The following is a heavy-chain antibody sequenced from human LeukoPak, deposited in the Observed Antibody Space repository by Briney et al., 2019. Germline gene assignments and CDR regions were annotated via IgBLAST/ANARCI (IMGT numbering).Heavy chain of an antibody. J-gene: IGHJ4*02. D-gene: IGHD5-18*01. CDR1: GFTFSSYA. Sequence: GGSLRLSCAASGFTFSSYAMSWVRQAPGKGLEWVSAISGSGGSTYYADSVKGRFTISRDNSKNTLYLQMNSLRAEDTAVYYCVRRRRQHPNYFDFWGQGTLVTVSS. CDR2: ISGSGGST. V-gene: IGHV3-23*01. CDR3: VRRRRQHPNYFDF.